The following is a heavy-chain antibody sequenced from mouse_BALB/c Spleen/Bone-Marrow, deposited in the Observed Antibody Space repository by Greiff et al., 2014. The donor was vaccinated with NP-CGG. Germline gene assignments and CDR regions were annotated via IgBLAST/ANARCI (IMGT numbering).Heavy chain of an antibody. Sequence: EVQLVESGGDLVKPGGSLKLSCAASGFTFSSYGMSWVRQTPEKRLEWVATISGGGSYIYYADNVKGRFIISRDNAKSNLYLQVRSLRSEDTALYYCAREGYDYDWFADWGQGTLVTVSA. CDR3: AREGYDYDWFAD. J-gene: IGHJ3*01. CDR1: GFTFSSYG. V-gene: IGHV5-9-2*01. CDR2: ISGGGSYI. D-gene: IGHD2-4*01.